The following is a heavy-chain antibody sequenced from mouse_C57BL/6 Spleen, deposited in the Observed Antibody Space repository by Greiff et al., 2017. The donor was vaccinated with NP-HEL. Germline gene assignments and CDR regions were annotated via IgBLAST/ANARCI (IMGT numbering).Heavy chain of an antibody. V-gene: IGHV14-4*01. CDR2: IDPENGDT. J-gene: IGHJ3*01. D-gene: IGHD1-1*01. CDR1: GFNIKDDY. CDR3: TTPFYYGSSHWFAY. Sequence: EVQLQQSGAELVRPGASVKLSCTASGFNIKDDYMHWVKQRPEQGLEWIGWIDPENGDTEYASKFQGKATITADTSSNTAYLQLSSLTSEDTAVYYCTTPFYYGSSHWFAYWGQGTLVTVSA.